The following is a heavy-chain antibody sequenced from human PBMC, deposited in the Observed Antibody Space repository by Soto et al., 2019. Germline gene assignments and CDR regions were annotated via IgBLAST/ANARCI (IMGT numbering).Heavy chain of an antibody. Sequence: SQTLSLTCAISGDSVSSNSAAWNWIRQSPSRGLEWLGRTYYRSNWYNDYAVSVKSRITVNPDTSKNQFSLQLRSVTPEDTAVYYCARDGGDVVFFDYWGQGALVTVSS. CDR1: GDSVSSNSAA. V-gene: IGHV6-1*01. CDR3: ARDGGDVVFFDY. CDR2: TYYRSNWYN. J-gene: IGHJ4*02. D-gene: IGHD2-21*01.